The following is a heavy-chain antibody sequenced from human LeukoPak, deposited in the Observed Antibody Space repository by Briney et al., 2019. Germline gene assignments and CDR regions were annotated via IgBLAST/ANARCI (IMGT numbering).Heavy chain of an antibody. CDR3: AKQAYYDFWLDY. D-gene: IGHD3-3*01. CDR1: GFTFSSYG. V-gene: IGHV3-30*18. CDR2: ISYDGSNK. Sequence: GGSLRLSCAASGFTFSSYGMHWVRQAPGKGLEWVAVISYDGSNKYYADSVKGRFTISRDNSKNTLYLQMNSLRAEDTAVYYCAKQAYYDFWLDYWGQGTLVTVSS. J-gene: IGHJ4*02.